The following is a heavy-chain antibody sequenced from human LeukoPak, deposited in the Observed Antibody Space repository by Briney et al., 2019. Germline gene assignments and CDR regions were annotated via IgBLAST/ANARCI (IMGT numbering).Heavy chain of an antibody. J-gene: IGHJ6*02. D-gene: IGHD4-17*01. Sequence: PGGSLRLSCVASGFTFSSYVMHWVRQAPGKGLEWVAVIPFDGSNALYADSVKGRFTISRDISKSTLYLEMNSLKAEDSAIYYCSRGRYGDYSRSGYYYGMDVWGQGTTVTVSS. V-gene: IGHV3-30-3*01. CDR3: SRGRYGDYSRSGYYYGMDV. CDR1: GFTFSSYV. CDR2: IPFDGSNA.